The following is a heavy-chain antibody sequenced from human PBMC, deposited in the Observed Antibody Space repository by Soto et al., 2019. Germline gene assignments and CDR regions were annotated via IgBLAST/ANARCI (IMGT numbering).Heavy chain of an antibody. D-gene: IGHD4-4*01. V-gene: IGHV2-5*02. CDR1: GFSLNTRGMG. CDR3: AHRRHSDYVPY. J-gene: IGHJ4*02. Sequence: QITLKESGPTLVKPTQTLTLTCTFSGFSLNTRGMGVGWIRQPPGKALEWLALIYWDDDKRYSPSLKSRLTITKDTPKNQVVDTTTHMNPVNTATYYCAHRRHSDYVPYWGQGPLVTVSS. CDR2: IYWDDDK.